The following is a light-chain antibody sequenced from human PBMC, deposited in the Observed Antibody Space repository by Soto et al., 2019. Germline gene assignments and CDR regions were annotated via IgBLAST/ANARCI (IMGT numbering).Light chain of an antibody. V-gene: IGLV2-23*01. CDR1: SSDVGSYNL. Sequence: QSALTQPASVSGSPGQSITISCTGTSSDVGSYNLVSWYQQHPGKATKLMIYEGSKRPSGVSDRFSGSKSGNTSSLTISKLHAEDEADYYCCSYAGATTHEVFGIGTKVTVL. J-gene: IGLJ1*01. CDR2: EGS. CDR3: CSYAGATTHEV.